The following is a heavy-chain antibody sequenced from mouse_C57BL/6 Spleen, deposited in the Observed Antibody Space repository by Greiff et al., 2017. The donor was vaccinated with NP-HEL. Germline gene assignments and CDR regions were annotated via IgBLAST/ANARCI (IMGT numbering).Heavy chain of an antibody. V-gene: IGHV3-1*01. CDR3: ARVESNYGHYAMDY. CDR2: ISYSGST. Sequence: EVKVEESGPGMVKPSQSLSLTCTVTGYSITSGYDWHWIRHFPGNKLEWMGYISYSGSTNYNPSLKSRISITHDTSKNHFFLKLNSVTTEDTATYYCARVESNYGHYAMDYWGQGTSVTVSS. CDR1: GYSITSGYD. D-gene: IGHD2-5*01. J-gene: IGHJ4*01.